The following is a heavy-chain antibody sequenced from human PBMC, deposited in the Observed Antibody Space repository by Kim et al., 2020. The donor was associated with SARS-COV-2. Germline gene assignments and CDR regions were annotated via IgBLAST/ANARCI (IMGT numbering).Heavy chain of an antibody. V-gene: IGHV3-23*01. CDR3: AKDQGYDSSGYSPH. D-gene: IGHD3-22*01. CDR1: GFTFSSYA. CDR2: ISGSGGST. J-gene: IGHJ4*02. Sequence: GGSLRLSCAASGFTFSSYAMSWVRQAPGKGLEWVSSISGSGGSTYYADSVKGRFTISRDNSKNTLYLQMNSLRAEDTAVYYCAKDQGYDSSGYSPHWGQGTLVTVSS.